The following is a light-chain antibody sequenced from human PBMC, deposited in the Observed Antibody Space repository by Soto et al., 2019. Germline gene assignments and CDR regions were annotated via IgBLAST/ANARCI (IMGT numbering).Light chain of an antibody. CDR2: DAS. Sequence: EIVLTQSPGTLSLSPGEGATLSCRASQSVSNNYLAWYQQRPGQAPRLLIYDASSRSTGIPDRFSGSGSGTDFTLTISRLEPEDFAVYYCQQYGGSPWTFGQGNKVEIK. CDR3: QQYGGSPWT. V-gene: IGKV3-20*01. J-gene: IGKJ1*01. CDR1: QSVSNNY.